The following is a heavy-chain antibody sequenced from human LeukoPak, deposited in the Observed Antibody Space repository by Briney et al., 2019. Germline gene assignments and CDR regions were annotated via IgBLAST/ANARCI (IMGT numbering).Heavy chain of an antibody. CDR2: ISGSGGST. CDR3: TTAEKPVAGTWDY. J-gene: IGHJ4*02. CDR1: GFTFSSYA. V-gene: IGHV3-23*01. D-gene: IGHD6-19*01. Sequence: GGSLRLSCAASGFTFSSYAMSWVRQAPGKGLEWVSAISGSGGSTYYADSVKGRFTISRDNSKNTLYLQMNSLKTEDTAVYHCTTAEKPVAGTWDYWGQGTLVTVSS.